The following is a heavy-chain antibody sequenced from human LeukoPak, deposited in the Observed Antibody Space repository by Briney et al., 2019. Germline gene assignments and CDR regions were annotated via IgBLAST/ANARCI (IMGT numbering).Heavy chain of an antibody. CDR2: MNPNSGNT. J-gene: IGHJ6*03. CDR3: ASVVGAAVAGNLYYYMDV. Sequence: ASVKVSCKASGYTFTSYDINWVRQATGQGLEWMGWMNPNSGNTGYAQKFQGRVTMTRNTSISTAYMQLSSLRSEDAAVYYCASVVGAAVAGNLYYYMDVWGKGTTVTVSS. CDR1: GYTFTSYD. V-gene: IGHV1-8*01. D-gene: IGHD6-19*01.